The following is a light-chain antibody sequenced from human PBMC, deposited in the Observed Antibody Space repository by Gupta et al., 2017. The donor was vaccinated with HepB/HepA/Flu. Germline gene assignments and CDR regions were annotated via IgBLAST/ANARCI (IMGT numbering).Light chain of an antibody. Sequence: QSLLTHPPSASGTPGQSVTISGSGSSSKIGKNYVYWYQQPPGTAPNLLIYKNKQRPSVVPDRFSGSKSGTSASLAIRGLRSEDEDDYYCAAWDDSLWVFGGGTKLTVL. CDR1: SSKIGKNY. CDR2: KNK. V-gene: IGLV1-47*01. CDR3: AAWDDSLWV. J-gene: IGLJ3*02.